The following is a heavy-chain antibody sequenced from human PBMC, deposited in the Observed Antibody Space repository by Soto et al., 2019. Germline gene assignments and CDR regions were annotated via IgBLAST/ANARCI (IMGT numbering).Heavy chain of an antibody. V-gene: IGHV3-21*01. CDR1: GFTFSSYS. J-gene: IGHJ6*02. D-gene: IGHD6-13*01. CDR3: ARDPLAAAGLDV. CDR2: ISSSSSYI. Sequence: PGGSLRLSCAASGFTFSSYSMNWVRQAPGKGLEWVSSISSSSSYIYYADSVKGRFTISRDNAKNSLYLQMNSLRAEDTAVYYCARDPLAAAGLDVWGQGTKVTVSS.